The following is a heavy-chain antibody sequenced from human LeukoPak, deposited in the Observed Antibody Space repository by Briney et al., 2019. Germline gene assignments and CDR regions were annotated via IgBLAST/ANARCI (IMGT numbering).Heavy chain of an antibody. CDR3: ARERINYFYGMDV. V-gene: IGHV4-59*01. D-gene: IGHD2-15*01. CDR1: GGSISSYF. Sequence: SETLSLTCTVSGGSISSYFWSWIRQPAGKGLEWIGYIYYSGSTNYNPSLRSRVTISVDTSKNQFSLRLSSVTAADTAVYYCARERINYFYGMDVWGQGTTVTVSS. J-gene: IGHJ6*02. CDR2: IYYSGST.